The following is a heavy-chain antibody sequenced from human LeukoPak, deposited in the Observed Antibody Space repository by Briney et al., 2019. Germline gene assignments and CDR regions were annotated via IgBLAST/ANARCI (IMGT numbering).Heavy chain of an antibody. D-gene: IGHD2-8*01. CDR1: GGSISSYY. V-gene: IGHV4-59*08. Sequence: SETLSLTCTVSGGSISSYYWSWIRQPPGKGLEWIGYIYYSGSTNYNPSLKSRVTISVDTSKNQFSLKLSSVTAADTAVYYCARHQMGPLGIDYWGQGTLVTVSS. CDR2: IYYSGST. CDR3: ARHQMGPLGIDY. J-gene: IGHJ4*02.